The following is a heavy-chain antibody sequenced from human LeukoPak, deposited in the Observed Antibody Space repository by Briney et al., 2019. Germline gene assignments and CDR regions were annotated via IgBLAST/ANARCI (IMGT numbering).Heavy chain of an antibody. CDR3: ARGTQGHYSSGWNFDY. J-gene: IGHJ4*02. Sequence: SETLSLTCTVSGYSITSGYYWGWIRQPPGKGLEWIGSIYHTGSTFYNPSLKSRVTISVDPSKNQFSLKLSSVTAADTAVYYCARGTQGHYSSGWNFDYWGQGTLVTVSS. CDR2: IYHTGST. V-gene: IGHV4-38-2*02. CDR1: GYSITSGYY. D-gene: IGHD6-19*01.